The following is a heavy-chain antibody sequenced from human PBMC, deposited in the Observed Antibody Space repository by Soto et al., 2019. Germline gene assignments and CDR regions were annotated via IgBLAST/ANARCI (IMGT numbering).Heavy chain of an antibody. CDR1: GGTFSSYA. CDR2: IIPIFGTA. CDR3: ATLGISAAGNYYYYGMDV. D-gene: IGHD6-13*01. Sequence: VKVSCKASGGTFSSYAISWVRQAPGQGLEWMGGIIPIFGTANCAQKFQGRVTITADESTSTAYMELSSLRSEDTAVYYCATLGISAAGNYYYYGMDVWGQGTTVTVSS. J-gene: IGHJ6*02. V-gene: IGHV1-69*13.